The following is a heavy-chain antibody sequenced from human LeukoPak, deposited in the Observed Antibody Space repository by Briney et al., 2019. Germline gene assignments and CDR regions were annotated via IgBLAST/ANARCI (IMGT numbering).Heavy chain of an antibody. CDR1: GGSISSSSYY. CDR3: ARASSGYYYLYYYYGMDV. J-gene: IGHJ6*02. CDR2: IYYSGST. Sequence: SETLSLTCTVSGGSISSSSYYWGWIRQPPGKGLEWIGSIYYSGSTYYNPSLKSRVTISVDTSKNQFSLKLSSVTAADTAVYYCARASSGYYYLYYYYGMDVWGQGTTVTVSS. D-gene: IGHD3-22*01. V-gene: IGHV4-39*01.